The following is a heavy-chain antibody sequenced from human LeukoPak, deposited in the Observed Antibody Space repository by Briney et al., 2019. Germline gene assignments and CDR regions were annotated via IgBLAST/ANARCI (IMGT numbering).Heavy chain of an antibody. CDR1: GFTFSDYY. J-gene: IGHJ4*02. D-gene: IGHD6-19*01. Sequence: GGSLRLSCAASGFTFSDYYMNWVRQAPGRGLEWVSYISSGGGTMYYADSVKGRFTISRDNAKNSLYLEMNTLSAEDTAVYYCTRQVWSGWSREFDYWGQGTLVTVSS. CDR3: TRQVWSGWSREFDY. CDR2: ISSGGGTM. V-gene: IGHV3-11*01.